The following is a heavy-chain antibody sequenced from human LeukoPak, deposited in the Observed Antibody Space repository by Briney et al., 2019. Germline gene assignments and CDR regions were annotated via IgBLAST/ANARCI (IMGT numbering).Heavy chain of an antibody. Sequence: GGSPRLSSAASGFSFSDYYMTWIRKAPGKGLEWVSHISGGGNTMYYADSVKGRFTISRDNAKNSLYLQMNSLRAEDTAVYYCARSDYWGQGTLVTVSA. V-gene: IGHV3-11*01. CDR3: ARSDY. CDR1: GFSFSDYY. J-gene: IGHJ4*02. CDR2: ISGGGNTM.